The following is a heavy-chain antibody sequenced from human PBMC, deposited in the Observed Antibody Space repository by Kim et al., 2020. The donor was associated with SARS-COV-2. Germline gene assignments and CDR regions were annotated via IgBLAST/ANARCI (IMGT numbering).Heavy chain of an antibody. CDR1: GGSFSGYY. CDR2: INHSGST. V-gene: IGHV4-34*01. Sequence: SETLSLTCAVYGGSFSGYYWSWIRQPPGKGLEWIGEINHSGSTNYNPSLKSRVTISVDTSKNQFSLKLSSVTAADTAVYYCARAGFVLMVYANNWFDPLG. J-gene: IGHJ5*02. D-gene: IGHD2-8*01. CDR3: ARAGFVLMVYANNWFDP.